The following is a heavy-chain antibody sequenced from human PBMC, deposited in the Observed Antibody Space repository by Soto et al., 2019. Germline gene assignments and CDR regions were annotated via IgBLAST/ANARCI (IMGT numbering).Heavy chain of an antibody. D-gene: IGHD1-26*01. V-gene: IGHV1-46*01. CDR2: INPSGGST. CDR3: ARLGAGSGSYERGAFDI. Sequence: QVQLVQSGAEVKKPGASVKVSCKASGYTFTSYYMRWVRQAPGQGLEWMGIINPSGGSTSYAQKFQGRVTMTRDTSTSTVYMELSSLRSEDTAVYYCARLGAGSGSYERGAFDIWGQGTMVTVSS. CDR1: GYTFTSYY. J-gene: IGHJ3*02.